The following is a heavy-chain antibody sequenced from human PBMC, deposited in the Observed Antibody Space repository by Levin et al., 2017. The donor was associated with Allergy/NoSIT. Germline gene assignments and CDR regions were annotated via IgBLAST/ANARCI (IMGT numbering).Heavy chain of an antibody. CDR3: ARDMRGPCDY. Sequence: PGESLKISCAASGFNFSNYGMHWVRQAPGQGLEWVAVIWYDGSNKDHADSVKGRFTISRDNSKNTVYLQMNSLRAEDTAMYYCARDMRGPCDYWGQGALVTVSS. CDR1: GFNFSNYG. CDR2: IWYDGSNK. J-gene: IGHJ4*02. D-gene: IGHD3-16*01. V-gene: IGHV3-33*01.